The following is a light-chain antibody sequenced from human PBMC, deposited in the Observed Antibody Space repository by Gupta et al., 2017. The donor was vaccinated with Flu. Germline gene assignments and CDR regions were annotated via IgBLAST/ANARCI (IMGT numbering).Light chain of an antibody. CDR3: QQYYSTSSIT. CDR1: QSVLYSSNNKNY. Sequence: DIVMTQSPDSLAVSLGERATINCKSSQSVLYSSNNKNYLAWYQQKPGQPPKLLIYWASTRESGVPDRFSGSGSGTDFTLTISSRQAEDVAVYYCQQYYSTSSITFGQGTRLEIK. CDR2: WAS. V-gene: IGKV4-1*01. J-gene: IGKJ5*01.